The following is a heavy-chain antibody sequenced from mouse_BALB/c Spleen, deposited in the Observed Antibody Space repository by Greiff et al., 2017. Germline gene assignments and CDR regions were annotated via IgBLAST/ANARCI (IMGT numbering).Heavy chain of an antibody. Sequence: VQLQQSGAGLVKPGASVKLSCKASGYTFTEYIIHWVKQRSGQGLEWIGWFYPGSGSIKYNEKFKDKATLTADKSSSTVYMELSRLTSEDSAVYFCARHEEGEDGYDYFDYWGQGTTLTVSS. J-gene: IGHJ2*01. V-gene: IGHV1-62-2*01. CDR1: GYTFTEYI. CDR2: FYPGSGSI. D-gene: IGHD2-2*01. CDR3: ARHEEGEDGYDYFDY.